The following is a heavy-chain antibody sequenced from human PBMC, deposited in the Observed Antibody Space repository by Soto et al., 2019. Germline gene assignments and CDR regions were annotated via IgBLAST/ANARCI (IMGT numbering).Heavy chain of an antibody. Sequence: QVQLVQSGDEVKKPGASVKVSCKASGYIFVNYGIAWVRQAPGQGLEWMGWISPYTGNTHSATKVQGRLTMTTDTSTSTAYMDLGSLTSDDTAVYYCVMVDNSVTPTPQDVGGPGTTVTVSS. J-gene: IGHJ6*02. CDR2: ISPYTGNT. CDR1: GYIFVNYG. V-gene: IGHV1-18*01. D-gene: IGHD5-12*01. CDR3: VMVDNSVTPTPQDV.